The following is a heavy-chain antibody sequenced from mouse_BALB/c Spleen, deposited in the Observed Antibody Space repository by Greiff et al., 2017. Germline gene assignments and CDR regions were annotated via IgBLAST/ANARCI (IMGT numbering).Heavy chain of an antibody. CDR1: GFSLTSYG. CDR2: IWRGGST. CDR3: AKNYGNYAMDY. V-gene: IGHV2-5-1*01. D-gene: IGHD2-1*01. J-gene: IGHJ4*01. Sequence: VKLVESGPSLVQPSQSLSITCTVSGFSLTSYGVHWVRQSPGKGLEWLGVIWRGGSTDYNAAFMSRLSITKDNSKSQVFFKMNSLQADDTAIYYCAKNYGNYAMDYWGQGTSVTVSS.